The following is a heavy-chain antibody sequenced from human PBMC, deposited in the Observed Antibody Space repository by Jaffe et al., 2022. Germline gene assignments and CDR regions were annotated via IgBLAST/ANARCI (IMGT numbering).Heavy chain of an antibody. V-gene: IGHV4-30-2*06. CDR3: ARAIWSFRYTRAADI. D-gene: IGHD3-16*02. Sequence: QLQLQESGSGLVTPSETLSLNCEVSGGAMNSDGYSWSWIRQSPGGDLEWIGYTYHNGNTNYNPSLRSRVAISIDMSKNQFSLALTSVTAADTAVYYCARAIWSFRYTRAADIWGPGIMVTVSS. CDR1: GGAMNSDGYS. CDR2: TYHNGNT. J-gene: IGHJ3*02.